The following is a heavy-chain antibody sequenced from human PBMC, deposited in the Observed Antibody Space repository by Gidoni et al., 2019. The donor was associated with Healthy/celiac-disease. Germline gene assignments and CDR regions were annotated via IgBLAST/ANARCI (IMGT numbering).Heavy chain of an antibody. CDR1: GFTFSSYA. Sequence: EVQLLESGGGLVQPGGSLRLSCAASGFTFSSYAMSWVRQAPGKGLEWVSDISGSGGSTYYADSVKGLFTISRDNSKNTLYLQMNSLRAEDTAVYYCAKRFLGYCSGGSCYSGFDYWGQGTLVTVSS. D-gene: IGHD2-15*01. CDR3: AKRFLGYCSGGSCYSGFDY. V-gene: IGHV3-23*01. CDR2: ISGSGGST. J-gene: IGHJ4*02.